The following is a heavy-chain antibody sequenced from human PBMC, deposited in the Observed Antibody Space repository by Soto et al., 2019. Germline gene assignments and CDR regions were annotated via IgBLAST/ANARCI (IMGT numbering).Heavy chain of an antibody. CDR3: AKVGHNYYDSSGLGYFQH. J-gene: IGHJ1*01. CDR1: GYTFSSYA. Sequence: PVGSLRLSCAASGYTFSSYAMSWVRQAPGKGLEWVSAISGSGGSTYYADSVKGRFTISRDNSKNTLYLQMNSLRAEDTAVYYCAKVGHNYYDSSGLGYFQHWGQGTLVTVSS. CDR2: ISGSGGST. V-gene: IGHV3-23*01. D-gene: IGHD3-22*01.